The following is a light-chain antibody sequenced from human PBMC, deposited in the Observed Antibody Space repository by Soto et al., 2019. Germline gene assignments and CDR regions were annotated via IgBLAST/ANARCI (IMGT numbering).Light chain of an antibody. CDR1: SSNTGNNY. CDR2: DNN. CDR3: GTWDTSLSAVV. V-gene: IGLV1-51*01. Sequence: QAVVTQPPSVSAAPGQKVTISCSGSSSNTGNNYVSWYQHLPGTAPKLLIYDNNERPSGIPDRFSGSKSGTSATLGITGLQTGDEADYYCGTWDTSLSAVVFGGGTKLTVL. J-gene: IGLJ2*01.